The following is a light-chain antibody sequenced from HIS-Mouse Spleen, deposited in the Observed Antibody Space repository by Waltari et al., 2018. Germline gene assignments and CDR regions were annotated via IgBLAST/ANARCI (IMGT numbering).Light chain of an antibody. CDR3: QQYGSSPYT. CDR2: GAS. J-gene: IGKJ2*01. CDR1: QSVSSSY. Sequence: EIVLTQSPGTLSLSPGERATLPCRASQSVSSSYLAGYQQKPGQAPRLLIYGASSRATGIPDRFSGSGSGTDFTLTISRLEPEDFAVYYCQQYGSSPYTFGQGTKLEIK. V-gene: IGKV3-20*01.